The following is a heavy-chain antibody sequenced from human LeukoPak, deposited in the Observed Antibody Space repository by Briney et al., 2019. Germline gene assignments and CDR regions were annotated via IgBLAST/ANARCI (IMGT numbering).Heavy chain of an antibody. Sequence: GGSLRLSCAASGFIFSSYWMHWVRQAPGKGLEWVAVISYDGSNKYYADSVKGRFTISRDNSKNTLYLQMNSLRAEDTAVYYCAKDRRVRGRGAWFDPWGQGTLVTVSS. CDR1: GFIFSSYW. V-gene: IGHV3-30*18. J-gene: IGHJ5*02. CDR2: ISYDGSNK. CDR3: AKDRRVRGRGAWFDP. D-gene: IGHD3-10*01.